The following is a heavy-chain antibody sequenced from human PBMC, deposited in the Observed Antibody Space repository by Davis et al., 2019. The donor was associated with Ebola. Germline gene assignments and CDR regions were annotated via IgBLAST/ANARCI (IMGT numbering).Heavy chain of an antibody. D-gene: IGHD6-25*01. Sequence: GESLKISCAASGFTFSSYSMNWVRQAPGKGLEWVSYISSSSSTIYYADSVKGRFTISRDNAKNSLYLQMNSLRAEDTAVYYCASPLNSGGEYFQHWGQGTLVTVSS. V-gene: IGHV3-48*01. J-gene: IGHJ1*01. CDR1: GFTFSSYS. CDR3: ASPLNSGGEYFQH. CDR2: ISSSSSTI.